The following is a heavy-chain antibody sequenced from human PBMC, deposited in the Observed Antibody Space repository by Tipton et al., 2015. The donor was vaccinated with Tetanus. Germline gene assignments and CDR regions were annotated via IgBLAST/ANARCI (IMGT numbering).Heavy chain of an antibody. Sequence: TLSLTCTVSGDSIDSGSYYWGWIRQPPGKGLEWIGSIYYSGTTYYNSSLKSRLTISVDTSKRQFSLKLTSVTAIDTAIYYCARQADNWFDPWGQGTLVTVSS. V-gene: IGHV4-39*01. J-gene: IGHJ5*02. CDR1: GDSIDSGSYY. CDR2: IYYSGTT. CDR3: ARQADNWFDP.